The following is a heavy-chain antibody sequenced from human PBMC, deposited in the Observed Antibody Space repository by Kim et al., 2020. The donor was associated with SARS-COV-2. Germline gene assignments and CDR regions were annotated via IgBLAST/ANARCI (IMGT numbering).Heavy chain of an antibody. CDR3: VKGSEYYYDSRGSDS. CDR2: ISSNGGSR. Sequence: GGSLRLSCSASGFTFSSYAVHWVRQAPGKGLQSVSGISSNGGSRYYADSVKGRFTISRDNSKNTLYLQMSSLRAEDTAVYYCVKGSEYYYDSRGSDSWG. CDR1: GFTFSSYA. V-gene: IGHV3-64D*09. J-gene: IGHJ5*01. D-gene: IGHD3-22*01.